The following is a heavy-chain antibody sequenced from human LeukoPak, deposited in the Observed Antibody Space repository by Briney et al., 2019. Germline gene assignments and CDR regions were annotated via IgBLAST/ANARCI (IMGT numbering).Heavy chain of an antibody. J-gene: IGHJ4*02. CDR3: ARLRYFDWLLNFDY. CDR2: INHSGST. Sequence: SETLSLTCAVYGGSFSGYYWSWIRQPPGKGLEWIGEINHSGSTNHNPSLKSRVTISVDTSKNQFSLKLSSVTAADTAVYYCARLRYFDWLLNFDYWGQGTLVTVSS. D-gene: IGHD3-9*01. CDR1: GGSFSGYY. V-gene: IGHV4-34*01.